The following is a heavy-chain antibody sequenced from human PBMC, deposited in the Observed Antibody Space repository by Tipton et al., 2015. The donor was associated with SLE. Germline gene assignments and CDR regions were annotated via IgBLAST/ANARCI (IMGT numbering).Heavy chain of an antibody. CDR3: ARLNYGDSSFDH. Sequence: TLSLTCTVSGDSISSYYWSWIRQPPGKGLEWIGYIYYTGSTNYNPSLKSRVTISVDTSKNQFSLKLSSVTAADTAVYYCARLNYGDSSFDHWGQGTLVTVSS. J-gene: IGHJ4*02. CDR1: GDSISSYY. CDR2: IYYTGST. V-gene: IGHV4-59*08. D-gene: IGHD4-17*01.